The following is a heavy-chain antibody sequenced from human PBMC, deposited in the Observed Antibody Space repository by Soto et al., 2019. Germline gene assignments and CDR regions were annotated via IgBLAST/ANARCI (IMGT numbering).Heavy chain of an antibody. J-gene: IGHJ4*02. CDR1: GYTLTELS. CDR3: ATTPLGSYSSSWYYFDY. CDR2: FDPEDGET. V-gene: IGHV1-24*01. Sequence: ASVKVSCEVSGYTLTELSMHWVRQAPGKGLEWMGGFDPEDGETIYAQKFQGRVTMTEDTSTDTAYMELSSLRSEDTAVYYCATTPLGSYSSSWYYFDYWGQGTLVTVSS. D-gene: IGHD6-13*01.